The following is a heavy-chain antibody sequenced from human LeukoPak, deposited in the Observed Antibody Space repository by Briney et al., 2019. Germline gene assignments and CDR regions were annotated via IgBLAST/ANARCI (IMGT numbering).Heavy chain of an antibody. D-gene: IGHD5-18*01. CDR2: IYHSGSI. CDR1: GYSVSSVHY. Sequence: PLGTLSLTCTVSGYSVSSVHYWGWIRQSPGTGLEWIGSIYHSGSIYYNPSLKSRVTISVGTSKNQFSLKLSSVTAADTAVYYCARDDSYGYIDYWGKGTLVTVSS. V-gene: IGHV4-38-2*02. J-gene: IGHJ4*02. CDR3: ARDDSYGYIDY.